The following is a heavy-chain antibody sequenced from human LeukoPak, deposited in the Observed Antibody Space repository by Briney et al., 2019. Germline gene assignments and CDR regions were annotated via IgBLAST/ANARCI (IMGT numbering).Heavy chain of an antibody. J-gene: IGHJ4*02. CDR2: IIPILGIA. V-gene: IGHV1-69*04. CDR3: AREGWDLTTVVPGTPHYFDY. Sequence: SVKVSCKASGGTFSSYAIGWVRQAPGQGLEWMGRIIPILGIANYAQKFQGRVTITADKSTSTAYMELSSLRSEDTAVYYCAREGWDLTTVVPGTPHYFDYWGQGTLVTVSS. D-gene: IGHD4-23*01. CDR1: GGTFSSYA.